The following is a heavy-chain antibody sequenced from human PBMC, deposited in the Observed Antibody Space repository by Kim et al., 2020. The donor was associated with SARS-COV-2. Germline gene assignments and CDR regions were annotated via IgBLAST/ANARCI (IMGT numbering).Heavy chain of an antibody. CDR3: ARTQTCGGDCYYYYYYGMDV. Sequence: SETLSLTCAVYGGSFSGYYWSWIRQPPGKGLEWIGEINHSGSTNYNPSLKSRVTISVDTSRNQFSLKLSSVTAADTAVYYCARTQTCGGDCYYYYYYGMDVGGQGTTVTVSS. V-gene: IGHV4-34*01. J-gene: IGHJ6*02. CDR2: INHSGST. D-gene: IGHD2-21*02. CDR1: GGSFSGYY.